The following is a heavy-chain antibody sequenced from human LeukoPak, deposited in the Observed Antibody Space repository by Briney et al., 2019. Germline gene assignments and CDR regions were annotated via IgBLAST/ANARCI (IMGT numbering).Heavy chain of an antibody. D-gene: IGHD2-15*01. CDR3: ARDIVVVVAATRGGFDY. Sequence: GGSLRLSCAASGFTFSSYSMNWVRQAPGKGLEWVSSISSSSSYIYYADSVKGRFTISRDNAKNSLYLQMNSLRAEDTAVYYCARDIVVVVAATRGGFDYWGQGTLATVSS. V-gene: IGHV3-21*01. J-gene: IGHJ4*02. CDR1: GFTFSSYS. CDR2: ISSSSSYI.